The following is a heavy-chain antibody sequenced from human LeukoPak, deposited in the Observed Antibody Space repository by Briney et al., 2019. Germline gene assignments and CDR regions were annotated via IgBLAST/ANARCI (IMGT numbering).Heavy chain of an antibody. J-gene: IGHJ4*02. CDR3: AREVVSSPSYFDS. Sequence: GGSLRLSCAASGFTFSSHLMHWVRQAPGKGLVWVSRISSDGSYTNYADSVRGRFTLSRDNAKNTLYLQMNSLRAEDTAVYYCAREVVSSPSYFDSWGQGTLVTVSS. CDR1: GFTFSSHL. V-gene: IGHV3-74*01. D-gene: IGHD2-15*01. CDR2: ISSDGSYT.